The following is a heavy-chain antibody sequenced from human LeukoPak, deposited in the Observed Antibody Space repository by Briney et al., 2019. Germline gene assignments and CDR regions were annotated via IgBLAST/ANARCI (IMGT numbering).Heavy chain of an antibody. D-gene: IGHD1-26*01. J-gene: IGHJ4*02. CDR1: GGSFSGYY. CDR2: INHSGST. Sequence: SETLSLTCAVYGGSFSGYYWSWIRQPPGKGLEWIGEINHSGSTNYNPSLKSRVTISVDTSKNQFSLKLSSVTAADTAVYYCAREWDSQGFDYWGQGTLVTVSS. V-gene: IGHV4-34*01. CDR3: AREWDSQGFDY.